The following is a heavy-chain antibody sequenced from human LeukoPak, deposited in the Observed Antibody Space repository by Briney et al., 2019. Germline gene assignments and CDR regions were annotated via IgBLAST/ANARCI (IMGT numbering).Heavy chain of an antibody. CDR1: GGSISSGDYY. D-gene: IGHD6-13*01. CDR2: IYHSGST. J-gene: IGHJ6*02. CDR3: ARELGSTGMDV. V-gene: IGHV4-30-2*01. Sequence: SQTLSLTCTVSGGSISSGDYYWSWIRQPPGKGLEWIGYIYHSGSTYYNPSLKSRVTISVDRSKNQFSLKLSSVTAADTAVYYCARELGSTGMDVWGQGTTVTVSS.